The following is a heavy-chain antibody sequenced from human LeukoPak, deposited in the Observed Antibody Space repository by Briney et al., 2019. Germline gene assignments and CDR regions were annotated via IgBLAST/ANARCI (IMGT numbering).Heavy chain of an antibody. V-gene: IGHV4-39*01. J-gene: IGHJ4*02. CDR3: ARTRYYYNSRSYGAPYYFDY. CDR1: GGSISSSSYY. Sequence: PSETLSLTCTVSGGSISSSSYYWGWIRQPPGKGLEWIGSIYYSGSTYYNPSLKSRVTISVDTSKNQFSLKLSSVTAADTAVYYCARTRYYYNSRSYGAPYYFDYWGQGTLVTVSS. D-gene: IGHD3-10*01. CDR2: IYYSGST.